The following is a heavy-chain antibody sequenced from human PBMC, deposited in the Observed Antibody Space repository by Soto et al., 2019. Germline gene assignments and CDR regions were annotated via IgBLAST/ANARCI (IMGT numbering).Heavy chain of an antibody. CDR2: IYYSGST. CDR1: GASISTSSDF. J-gene: IGHJ4*02. D-gene: IGHD6-19*01. CDR3: ARQGEGMTKYSSGWPYYFDY. Sequence: TSETLSLTCSVSGASISTSSDFWGWIRQAPGKGLEWIGSIYYSGSTYYNPSLKSRVTISVDTSKNQFSLKLSSVTAADTAVYYCARQGEGMTKYSSGWPYYFDYWGQGTLVTVSS. V-gene: IGHV4-39*01.